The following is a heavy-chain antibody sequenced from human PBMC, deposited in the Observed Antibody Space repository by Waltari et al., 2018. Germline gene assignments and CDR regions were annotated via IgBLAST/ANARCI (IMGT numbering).Heavy chain of an antibody. CDR2: IWYDGSNK. D-gene: IGHD1-26*01. V-gene: IGHV3-33*01. CDR3: ARDLFLSGSYNYYYYGMDV. Sequence: QVQLVESGGGVVQPGRSLRLSCAASGFTFSSYGMHWVRQAPGKGLEWVAVIWYDGSNKYYADSVKGRFTISRDNSKNTLYLQMNSLRAEDTAVYYCARDLFLSGSYNYYYYGMDVWGQGTTVTVSS. CDR1: GFTFSSYG. J-gene: IGHJ6*02.